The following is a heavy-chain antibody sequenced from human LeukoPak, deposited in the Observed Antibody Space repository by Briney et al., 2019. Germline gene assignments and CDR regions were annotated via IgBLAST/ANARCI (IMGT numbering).Heavy chain of an antibody. CDR2: IRSKAYGGTT. J-gene: IGHJ4*02. CDR1: GFTFGDYA. Sequence: PGRSLRLSCTASGFTFGDYAMSWFRQAPGKGLEWVGFIRSKAYGGTTEYAASAKGRFTISRDDSKSIAYLQMNSLKTEDTAVYYCTRYGDYDWMDYWGQGTLVTVSS. D-gene: IGHD4-17*01. CDR3: TRYGDYDWMDY. V-gene: IGHV3-49*03.